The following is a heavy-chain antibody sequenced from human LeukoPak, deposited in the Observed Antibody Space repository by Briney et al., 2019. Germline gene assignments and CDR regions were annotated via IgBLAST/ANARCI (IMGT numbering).Heavy chain of an antibody. J-gene: IGHJ4*02. CDR3: ARGRDAYNFDY. Sequence: SETLSLTCTVSGGSISSGGYYWSWIRQHPVKGLEWIGYIYYGGNTYYNPSLKSRVSISVDTSKNLFSLKLSSVTAADTAVYYCARGRDAYNFDYWGQGTLVTVSS. CDR2: IYYGGNT. V-gene: IGHV4-31*03. D-gene: IGHD5-24*01. CDR1: GGSISSGGYY.